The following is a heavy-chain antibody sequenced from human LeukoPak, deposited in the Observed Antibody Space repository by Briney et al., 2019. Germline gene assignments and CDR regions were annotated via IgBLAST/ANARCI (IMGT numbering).Heavy chain of an antibody. CDR2: IYHSGST. D-gene: IGHD3-22*01. Sequence: SETLSLTCTVSGYSISSGYFWGWIRQPPGKGLEWIGYIYHSGSTYYNPSLKSRVTISVDRSKNQFSLKLSSVTAADTAVYYCARATLSSGYYYFDYWGQGTLVTVSS. V-gene: IGHV4-38-2*02. CDR1: GYSISSGYF. J-gene: IGHJ4*02. CDR3: ARATLSSGYYYFDY.